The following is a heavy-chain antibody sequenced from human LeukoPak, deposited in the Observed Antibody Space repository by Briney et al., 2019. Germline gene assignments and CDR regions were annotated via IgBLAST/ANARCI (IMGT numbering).Heavy chain of an antibody. J-gene: IGHJ4*02. CDR2: MNPNSGNT. CDR3: ARDRYSSSWYYFDY. V-gene: IGHV1-8*03. CDR1: GYTLTSYD. D-gene: IGHD6-13*01. Sequence: ASVKVSCKASGYTLTSYDINWVRQATGQGLEWMGWMNPNSGNTGYAQKFQGRVTITRNTSISTAYMELSSLRSEDTAVYYCARDRYSSSWYYFDYWGQGTLVTVSS.